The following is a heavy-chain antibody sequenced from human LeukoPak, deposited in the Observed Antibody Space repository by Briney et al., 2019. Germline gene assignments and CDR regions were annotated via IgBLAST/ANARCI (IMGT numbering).Heavy chain of an antibody. D-gene: IGHD6-6*01. J-gene: IGHJ4*02. CDR2: ISSSSSYI. Sequence: GGSLRLSCAASGFTFSSYWMTWVRQAPGKGLEWVSSISSSSSYIYYADSVKGRFTISRDNAKNSLYLQMNSLRAEDTAVYYCARDGSSSFDYWGQGTLVTVSS. CDR3: ARDGSSSFDY. CDR1: GFTFSSYW. V-gene: IGHV3-21*01.